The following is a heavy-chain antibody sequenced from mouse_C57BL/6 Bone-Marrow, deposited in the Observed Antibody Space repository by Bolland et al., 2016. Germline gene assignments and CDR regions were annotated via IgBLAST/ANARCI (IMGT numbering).Heavy chain of an antibody. J-gene: IGHJ1*03. CDR3: ARRFLLRWWYFDV. V-gene: IGHV14-2*01. D-gene: IGHD1-1*01. Sequence: DPEDGETKYAPKFQGRATITADTSSNTAYLQLSSLTSEDTAVYYCARRFLLRWWYFDVWGTG. CDR2: DPEDGET.